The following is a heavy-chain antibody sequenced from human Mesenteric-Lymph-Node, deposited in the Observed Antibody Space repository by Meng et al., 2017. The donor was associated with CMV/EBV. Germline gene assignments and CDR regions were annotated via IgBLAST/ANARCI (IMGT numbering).Heavy chain of an antibody. CDR3: AKDGSGSFLHY. J-gene: IGHJ4*02. V-gene: IGHV3-30*02. CDR2: IRYDGSNE. CDR1: GFTFSNYG. D-gene: IGHD3-10*01. Sequence: GGSLRLSCAASGFTFSNYGMHWVRQAPGKGLECVSFIRYDGSNEYYADSLKGRFTISRDNSKNTVYLQMNSLRAEDTALYYCAKDGSGSFLHYWGQGTLVTVSS.